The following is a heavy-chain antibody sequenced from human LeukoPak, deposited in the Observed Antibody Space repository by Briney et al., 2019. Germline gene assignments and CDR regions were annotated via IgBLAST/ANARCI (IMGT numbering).Heavy chain of an antibody. CDR3: ARDGGIVVVPAVGNFDY. CDR1: GLTFSSSW. J-gene: IGHJ4*02. Sequence: GGSLRLSCAVSGLTFSSSWMDWVRQAPGKGLEWVAVISYDGSNKYYADSVKGRFTISRDNSKNTLYLQMNSLRAEDTAVYYCARDGGIVVVPAVGNFDYWGQGTLVTVSS. CDR2: ISYDGSNK. V-gene: IGHV3-30*03. D-gene: IGHD2-2*01.